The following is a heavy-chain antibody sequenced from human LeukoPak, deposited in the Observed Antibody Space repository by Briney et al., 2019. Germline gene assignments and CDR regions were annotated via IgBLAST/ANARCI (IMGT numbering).Heavy chain of an antibody. CDR1: GFTFSNYN. Sequence: GGSLRLSCAASGFTFSNYNMNWVRQAPGKGLEWVSYISSSSSTIHYAESVKGRFTISRDNARNSLCLQMNSLRAEDTAVYYCARDFLEDDYWGQGTLVTVSS. J-gene: IGHJ4*02. D-gene: IGHD3-3*01. CDR2: ISSSSSTI. V-gene: IGHV3-48*01. CDR3: ARDFLEDDY.